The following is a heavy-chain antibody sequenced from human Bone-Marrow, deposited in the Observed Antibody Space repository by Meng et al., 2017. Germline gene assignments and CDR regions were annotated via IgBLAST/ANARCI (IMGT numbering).Heavy chain of an antibody. CDR3: ARNHYYDSSGGITDAFDI. V-gene: IGHV4-61*02. Sequence: SETLSLTCTVSGGSISSGSYYWSWIRQPAGKGLEWIGRIYTSGSTNYNPSLKSRVTISVDTSKNQFSLKLSSVTAADTAVYYCARNHYYDSSGGITDAFDIWGQGTMVTVSS. CDR1: GGSISSGSYY. D-gene: IGHD3-22*01. J-gene: IGHJ3*02. CDR2: IYTSGST.